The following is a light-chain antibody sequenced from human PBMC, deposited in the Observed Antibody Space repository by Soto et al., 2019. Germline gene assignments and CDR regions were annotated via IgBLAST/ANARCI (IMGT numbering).Light chain of an antibody. Sequence: EIVLTQSPGTLSLSPGERASLSCRASQRISSGYLAWYLQKPGQAPRLLIYGASNRATDIPDRFSGRRSGTDFTLTISRLEPEDFAVYYCQQYGSSPPSSTFGQGTRLEIK. V-gene: IGKV3-20*01. CDR1: QRISSGY. CDR2: GAS. CDR3: QQYGSSPPSST. J-gene: IGKJ5*01.